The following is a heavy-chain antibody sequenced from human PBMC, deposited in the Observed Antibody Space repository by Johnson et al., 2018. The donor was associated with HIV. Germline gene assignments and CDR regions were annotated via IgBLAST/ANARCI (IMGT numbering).Heavy chain of an antibody. D-gene: IGHD7-27*01. CDR1: GFNFSSHA. Sequence: QVQLVESGGGLVQPGGSLRLSCAASGFNFSSHAMHWVRQAPGKGLEWVAVIAYDGNNKYIADSLKGRFTISRDNAKNSLYLQMNSLRAEDTALYYCANLFRGDWGFDAFDIWGQGTMVTVSS. J-gene: IGHJ3*02. CDR2: IAYDGNNK. CDR3: ANLFRGDWGFDAFDI. V-gene: IGHV3-30-3*01.